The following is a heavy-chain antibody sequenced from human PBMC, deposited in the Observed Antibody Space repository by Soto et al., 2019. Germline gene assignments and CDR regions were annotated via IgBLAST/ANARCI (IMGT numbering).Heavy chain of an antibody. CDR3: ARDGGAWLQSWGLCY. V-gene: IGHV1-69*12. CDR2: IIPIFGTA. D-gene: IGHD5-12*01. J-gene: IGHJ4*02. CDR1: GGTFSSYA. Sequence: QVQLVQSGAEVKKPGSSVKVSCKASGGTFSSYAISWVRQAPGQGLEWMGGIIPIFGTAKYAQKFQGRVTITADESTSTAYMELSSLRSEGTAVYYCARDGGAWLQSWGLCYWGQGTLVTVSS.